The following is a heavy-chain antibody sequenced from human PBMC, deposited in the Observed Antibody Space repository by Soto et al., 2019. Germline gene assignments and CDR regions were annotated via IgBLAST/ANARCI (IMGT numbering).Heavy chain of an antibody. Sequence: GGSLRLSCAASGFTFSSYEMNWVRQAPGKGLEWVSYISSSGSTIYYADSVKGRFTISRDNAKNSLYLQMNSLRAEDTAVYYCARDRMEISDENYYYYYGMDVWGQGTTVTVSS. J-gene: IGHJ6*02. D-gene: IGHD2-8*01. CDR3: ARDRMEISDENYYYYYGMDV. CDR2: ISSSGSTI. CDR1: GFTFSSYE. V-gene: IGHV3-48*03.